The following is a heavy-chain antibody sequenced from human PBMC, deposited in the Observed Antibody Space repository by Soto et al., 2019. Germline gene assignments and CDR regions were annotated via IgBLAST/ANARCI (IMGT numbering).Heavy chain of an antibody. CDR1: GFTFSGYG. D-gene: IGHD2-15*01. J-gene: IGHJ4*02. CDR2: LANDGSYQ. V-gene: IGHV3-30*03. CDR3: ARSIGGSSYYPPDY. Sequence: QVQLVDSGGGVVQPGGSLRLSCAASGFTFSGYGMHWVRQSPGEGLEWVAILANDGSYQYYAESVKGRFTISRDNSKNTLYLQMDSLRPEDTAVYYCARSIGGSSYYPPDYWGQGTLVTVSS.